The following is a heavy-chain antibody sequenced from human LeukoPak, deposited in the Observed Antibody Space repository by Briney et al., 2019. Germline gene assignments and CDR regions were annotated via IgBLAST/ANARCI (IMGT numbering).Heavy chain of an antibody. CDR1: GFTFGDYA. CDR2: VRSKAFGGTT. J-gene: IGHJ4*02. Sequence: GGSLRLSCTASGFTFGDYAMNWVRQAPGKGLEWEGFVRSKAFGGTTEYAASVKDRFTISRDDSKSIAYLQMNSLKTEDTAVYYCTRIVGAKSFDSWGQGTLVTVSS. V-gene: IGHV3-49*04. CDR3: TRIVGAKSFDS. D-gene: IGHD1-26*01.